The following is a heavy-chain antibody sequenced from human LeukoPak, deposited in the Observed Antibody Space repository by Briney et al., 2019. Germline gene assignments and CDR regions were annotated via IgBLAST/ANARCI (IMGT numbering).Heavy chain of an antibody. CDR2: IKQDGSEK. J-gene: IGHJ4*02. V-gene: IGHV3-7*01. D-gene: IGHD3-10*01. CDR3: ASELLLSALDY. CDR1: GFTFSSYW. Sequence: LAGGSLRLSCAASGFTFSSYWMSWVRQAPGKGPEWVANIKQDGSEKYYVDSVKGRFTISRDNAKNSLYLQMNSLRAEDTAVYYCASELLLSALDYWGQGTLVTVSS.